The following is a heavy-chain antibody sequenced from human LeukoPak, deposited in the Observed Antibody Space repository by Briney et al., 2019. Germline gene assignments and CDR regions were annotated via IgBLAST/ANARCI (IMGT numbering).Heavy chain of an antibody. CDR3: ARWGGVQAASDY. V-gene: IGHV3-11*04. Sequence: KSGGSLRLSCAVSGFTFSDYYMSWIRQAPGKGLEWVSYISNSGSTKYYADFVKGRFSISRDNAKNLLYLQMNSLRAEDTAVYYCARWGGVQAASDYWGQGTLVTVSS. CDR2: ISNSGSTK. CDR1: GFTFSDYY. D-gene: IGHD2-2*01. J-gene: IGHJ4*02.